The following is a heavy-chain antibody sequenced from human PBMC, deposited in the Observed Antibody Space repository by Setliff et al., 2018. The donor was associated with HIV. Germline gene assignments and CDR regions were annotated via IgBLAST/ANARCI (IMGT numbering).Heavy chain of an antibody. D-gene: IGHD3-10*02. CDR3: VRDHYVAGLDV. J-gene: IGHJ6*02. V-gene: IGHV3-7*01. CDR2: IKQDGSAQ. Sequence: LRLSCAASGFSFSMFWMSWVRQAPGKGLEWVANIKQDGSAQNYVDSVKGRFTISRDNAKNSMFLQINSLRPEDTGLYYCVRDHYVAGLDVWGQGTTVTVSS. CDR1: GFSFSMFW.